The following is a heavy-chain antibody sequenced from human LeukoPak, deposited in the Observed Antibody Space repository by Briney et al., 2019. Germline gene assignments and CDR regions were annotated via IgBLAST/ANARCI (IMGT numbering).Heavy chain of an antibody. CDR3: ARWYVVPAASLYYYYGMDV. V-gene: IGHV3-30-3*01. J-gene: IGHJ6*02. D-gene: IGHD2-2*01. Sequence: GGSLRPSCAASGFTFSSYAMHWVRQAPGKGLEWVAVISYDGSNKYYADSVKGRFTISRDNSKNTLYLQMNSLRAEDTAVYYCARWYVVPAASLYYYYGMDVWGQGTTVTVSS. CDR1: GFTFSSYA. CDR2: ISYDGSNK.